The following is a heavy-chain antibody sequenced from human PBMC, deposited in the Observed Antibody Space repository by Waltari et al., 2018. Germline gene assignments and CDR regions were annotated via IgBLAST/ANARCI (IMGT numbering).Heavy chain of an antibody. V-gene: IGHV2-5*01. CDR1: GFSLSTSGVG. D-gene: IGHD1-7*01. CDR3: AHRLVGWNYVGAFDY. Sequence: QITLKESGPTLVKPTQTLTLTCTFSGFSLSTSGVGVGWIRQPPGKALEWLALIYWNDDKRYSPSLKSRLTITKDTSKNQVVLTMTNMDPVDTATYYCAHRLVGWNYVGAFDYWGQGTLVTVSS. CDR2: IYWNDDK. J-gene: IGHJ4*02.